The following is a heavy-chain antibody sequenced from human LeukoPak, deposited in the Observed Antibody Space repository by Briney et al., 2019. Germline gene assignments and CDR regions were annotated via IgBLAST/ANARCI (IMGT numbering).Heavy chain of an antibody. J-gene: IGHJ4*02. Sequence: ASVKVSCKASGYTFTGDYMRWVRQAPGQGLDWMGRINPNSGGTNYAQKFQGRVTMTRDTSISTAYMELSRLRSDDTAVYYCASVSDYDSSGYRADYWGQGTLVTVSS. CDR2: INPNSGGT. V-gene: IGHV1-2*06. D-gene: IGHD3-22*01. CDR1: GYTFTGDY. CDR3: ASVSDYDSSGYRADY.